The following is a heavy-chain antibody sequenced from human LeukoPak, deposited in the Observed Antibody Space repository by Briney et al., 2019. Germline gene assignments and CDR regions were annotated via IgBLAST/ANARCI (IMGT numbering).Heavy chain of an antibody. V-gene: IGHV4-59*01. CDR1: GGSFSGYY. D-gene: IGHD1-26*01. CDR3: VRDRSGSSLFDP. CDR2: IYYSGST. Sequence: SETLSLTCAVYGGSFSGYYWSWIRQPPGKGLEWIGYIYYSGSTNYNPSLKSRVTISVDTSKNQFSLKLSSVTAADTAVYYCVRDRSGSSLFDPWGQGTLVTVSS. J-gene: IGHJ5*02.